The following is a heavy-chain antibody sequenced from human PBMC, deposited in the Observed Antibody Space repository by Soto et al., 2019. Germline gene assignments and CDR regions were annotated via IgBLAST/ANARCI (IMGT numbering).Heavy chain of an antibody. CDR1: KFPLRSYT. D-gene: IGHD3-9*01. V-gene: IGHV3-30-3*01. J-gene: IGHJ6*02. CDR3: SRYPTLRYFDSPSYYYGMDV. CDR2: ISFDGTKT. Sequence: GGTLRLTCAASKFPLRSYTMHWVRQAPGKGPEWVAIISFDGTKTHYADSVKGRFTISRDNSENMLFLQMNDLKTEDWSLCFFSRYPTLRYFDSPSYYYGMDVFGRGTTVTFSS.